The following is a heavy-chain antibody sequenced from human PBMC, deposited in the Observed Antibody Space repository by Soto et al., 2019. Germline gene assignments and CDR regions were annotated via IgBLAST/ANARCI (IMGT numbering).Heavy chain of an antibody. D-gene: IGHD3-22*01. CDR3: ASSGFRGWFDP. J-gene: IGHJ5*02. Sequence: SVKVSCKASGGTFSSYVMSWVRQAPGQGLEWMGGVIANFGAANYAQKFQGRVTITADESTNTAYMELSSLRSEDTAVYYCASSGFRGWFDPWGQGTQVTVSS. V-gene: IGHV1-69*13. CDR2: VIANFGAA. CDR1: GGTFSSYV.